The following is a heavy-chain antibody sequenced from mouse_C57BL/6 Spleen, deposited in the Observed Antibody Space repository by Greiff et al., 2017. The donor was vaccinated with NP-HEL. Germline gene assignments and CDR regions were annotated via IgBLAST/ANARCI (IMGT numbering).Heavy chain of an antibody. J-gene: IGHJ1*03. CDR2: IYPRSGNT. CDR1: GYTFTSYG. CDR3: ARGVEATGDFDV. V-gene: IGHV1-81*01. D-gene: IGHD1-1*01. Sequence: QVQLKESGAELARPGASVKLSCKASGYTFTSYGISWVKQRTGQGLEWIGEIYPRSGNTYYNEKFKGKATLTADKSSSTAYMELRSLTSEDSAVYFCARGVEATGDFDVGGTGTTVTVSS.